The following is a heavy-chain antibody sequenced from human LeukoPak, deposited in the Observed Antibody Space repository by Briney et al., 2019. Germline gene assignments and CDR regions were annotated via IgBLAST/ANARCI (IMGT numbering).Heavy chain of an antibody. CDR3: VRDGGPIEY. CDR2: IYYSGST. J-gene: IGHJ4*02. V-gene: IGHV4-59*01. D-gene: IGHD3-10*01. Sequence: SETLSLTCTVSGDSISSYYWSWIRQPPGKGLEWIGYIYYSGSTNYNPSLKSRVTISADTSKNQFSLKLTSVTAADTAVYYCVRDGGPIEYWGQGILVTVSS. CDR1: GDSISSYY.